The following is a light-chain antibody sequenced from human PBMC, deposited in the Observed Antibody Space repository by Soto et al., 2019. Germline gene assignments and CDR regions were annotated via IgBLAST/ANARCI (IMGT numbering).Light chain of an antibody. V-gene: IGKV3-11*01. J-gene: IGKJ5*01. Sequence: EIVLTQSPATLSLSPWERATLSCRASQSVSSYLAWYQQRPGQAPRLLIYDASNRATGVPARFSGSGSGTDFTLTISSLEPEDFAVYYCQQRSSWPPTFGQGTRLEI. CDR3: QQRSSWPPT. CDR2: DAS. CDR1: QSVSSY.